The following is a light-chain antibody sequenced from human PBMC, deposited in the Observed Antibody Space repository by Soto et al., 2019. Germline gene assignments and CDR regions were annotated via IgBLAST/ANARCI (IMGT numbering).Light chain of an antibody. Sequence: QSVLTQPASVSGSPGQSITISCTGTSSDVGSYNLVSWYQQHPGKAPKLMIYEVSKRPSGVSNRFSGSKSANTASLTISGLQADDEDDYYCCSYGGRSTYVFGTGTKLTVL. CDR1: SSDVGSYNL. V-gene: IGLV2-23*02. CDR2: EVS. CDR3: CSYGGRSTYV. J-gene: IGLJ1*01.